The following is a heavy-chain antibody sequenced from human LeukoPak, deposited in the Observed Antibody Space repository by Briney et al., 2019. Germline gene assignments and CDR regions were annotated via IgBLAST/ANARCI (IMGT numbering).Heavy chain of an antibody. J-gene: IGHJ3*02. Sequence: GGSLKLSCAASGFTFSDSSMHWVRQASGKGLEWVGRIRSTVNSYATSYAASVKGRFTISRDDSKNTAYLHMNSLKNEDTAVYYCTVSGNYPSHAFDIWGQGTMVTFS. V-gene: IGHV3-73*01. CDR1: GFTFSDSS. D-gene: IGHD1-26*01. CDR2: IRSTVNSYAT. CDR3: TVSGNYPSHAFDI.